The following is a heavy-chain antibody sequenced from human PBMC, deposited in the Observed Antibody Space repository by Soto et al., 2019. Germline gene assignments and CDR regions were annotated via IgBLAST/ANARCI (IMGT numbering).Heavy chain of an antibody. CDR3: ARDLVRGVIGFYYYYYGMDV. CDR2: ISYDVSNK. CDR1: GFTFSSYA. Sequence: GGSLRLACAASGFTFSSYAMHWVRQAPGKGLEWVAVISYDVSNKYYADSVKGRFTISRDNSKNTLYLQMNSLRAEDTAVYYCARDLVRGVIGFYYYYYGMDVWGQGTTVTVS. D-gene: IGHD3-10*01. J-gene: IGHJ6*02. V-gene: IGHV3-30-3*01.